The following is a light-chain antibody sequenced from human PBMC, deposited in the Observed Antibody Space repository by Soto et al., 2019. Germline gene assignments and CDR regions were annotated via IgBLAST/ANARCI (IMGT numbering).Light chain of an antibody. Sequence: IVLTQSPANLSVSPGERATLSCRASESVSDDLAWYQQKPGRAPRLLIYRASTRAAGVSARISGSGSGTEFTLSISSLQPDDFATYYCQQYNSYPYTFGQGTRLEIK. J-gene: IGKJ5*01. CDR2: RAS. CDR1: ESVSDD. CDR3: QQYNSYPYT. V-gene: IGKV3-15*01.